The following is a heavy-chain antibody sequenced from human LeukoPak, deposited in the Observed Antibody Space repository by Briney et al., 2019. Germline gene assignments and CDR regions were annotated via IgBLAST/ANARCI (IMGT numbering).Heavy chain of an antibody. V-gene: IGHV3-7*03. CDR2: IKQDGSEI. CDR3: VRDKLAGASRLDY. J-gene: IGHJ4*02. Sequence: GGSLRLSCAASGFTFTNYWMRWVRQAPGKELEWVANIKQDGSEIYYVDSVKGRFTISRDNAKNSLYLQMNSLRAEDTAVYYCVRDKLAGASRLDYWGQGTLLTVSS. D-gene: IGHD7-27*01. CDR1: GFTFTNYW.